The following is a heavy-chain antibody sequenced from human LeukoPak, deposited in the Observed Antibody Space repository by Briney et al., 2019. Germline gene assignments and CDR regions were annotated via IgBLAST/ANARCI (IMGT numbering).Heavy chain of an antibody. CDR3: ARVLRFLREGAVDP. Sequence: GASVTVSCKASGYTFTGYYMHWVRQAPGQGLEWMGRINPNSGNTGYAQKFQGRVTMTRNTSISTAYMELSSLRPEDTAVYYCARVLRFLREGAVDPWGQGTLVTVSS. V-gene: IGHV1-8*02. J-gene: IGHJ5*02. CDR1: GYTFTGYY. CDR2: INPNSGNT. D-gene: IGHD3-3*01.